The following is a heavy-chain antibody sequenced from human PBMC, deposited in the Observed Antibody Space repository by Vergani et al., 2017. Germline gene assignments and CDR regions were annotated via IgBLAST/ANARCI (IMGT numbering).Heavy chain of an antibody. Sequence: QVHLVESGGGVVQPGRSLRLSCVVSGFTSSYYGMHWVRQAPGKGLEWVAVISYDGTQKYYADSVKGRFTISRDNSKSTLYLQMNSLRTEDTAVYYCATKSCGTPGCQIACFRDWGQGALVTVSS. CDR1: GFTSSYYG. J-gene: IGHJ1*01. D-gene: IGHD2-15*01. CDR3: ATKSCGTPGCQIACFRD. CDR2: ISYDGTQK. V-gene: IGHV3-30*03.